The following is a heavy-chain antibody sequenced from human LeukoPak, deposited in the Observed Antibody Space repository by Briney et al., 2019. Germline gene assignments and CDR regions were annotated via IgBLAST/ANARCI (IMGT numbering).Heavy chain of an antibody. D-gene: IGHD6-19*01. CDR3: GKTTTGYSSGRYPGWPVDY. V-gene: IGHV3-23*01. Sequence: PRGSLRLSCAASGFTFNSYAMYWVRQAPGKGLEWVSGIFGSGGSAHYADSVKGRFTISRDNSKNTVYLQMDSLRVEDTAVYYCGKTTTGYSSGRYPGWPVDYWGQGTLVTVSS. J-gene: IGHJ4*02. CDR2: IFGSGGSA. CDR1: GFTFNSYA.